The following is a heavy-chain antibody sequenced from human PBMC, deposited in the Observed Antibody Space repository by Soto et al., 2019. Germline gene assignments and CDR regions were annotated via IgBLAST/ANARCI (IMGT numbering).Heavy chain of an antibody. CDR2: IHYSGDT. V-gene: IGHV4-31*03. Sequence: QVQLQESGPGLVKPSQTLSLTCTVSGGSISSGTYYWSWIRQHPGKGLGWIAYIHYSGDTYYSPLLRSRVTTSVFTSKYKFTVKLSSVTAADTAVDYCARAAVAYCGGYCYSPFDYWGQGTLVTVSS. CDR1: GGSISSGTYY. D-gene: IGHD2-21*02. CDR3: ARAAVAYCGGYCYSPFDY. J-gene: IGHJ4*02.